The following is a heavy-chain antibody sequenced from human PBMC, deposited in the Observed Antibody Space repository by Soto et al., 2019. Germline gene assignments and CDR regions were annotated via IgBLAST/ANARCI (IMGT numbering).Heavy chain of an antibody. V-gene: IGHV3-30-3*01. CDR2: ISYDGSNK. CDR3: ARAIRAEMATTEDYFDY. CDR1: GFTFSSYA. Sequence: GGSLRLSCAASGFTFSSYAMHWVRQAPGKGLEWVAVISYDGSNKYYADSVKGRFTISRDNSKNTLYLQMNSLRAEDTAVYYCARAIRAEMATTEDYFDYWGQGTLVTVSS. J-gene: IGHJ4*02. D-gene: IGHD5-12*01.